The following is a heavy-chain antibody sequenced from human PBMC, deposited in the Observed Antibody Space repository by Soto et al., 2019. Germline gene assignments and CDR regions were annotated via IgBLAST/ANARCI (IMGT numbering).Heavy chain of an antibody. CDR3: ASTSSSWYIAVAGTGYYGMDV. Sequence: QVQLVQSGAEVKKPGSSVKVSCKASGGTFSSYAISWVRQAPGQGLEWMGGIIPIFGTANYAQKFQGRVTITADKSTSTAYMELSSLRSEDTAVYYCASTSSSWYIAVAGTGYYGMDVWGQGTTVTVSS. D-gene: IGHD6-19*01. CDR1: GGTFSSYA. CDR2: IIPIFGTA. V-gene: IGHV1-69*06. J-gene: IGHJ6*02.